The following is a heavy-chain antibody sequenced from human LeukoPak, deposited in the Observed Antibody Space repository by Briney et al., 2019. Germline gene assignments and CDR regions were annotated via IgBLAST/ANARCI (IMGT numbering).Heavy chain of an antibody. V-gene: IGHV3-7*01. J-gene: IGHJ4*02. Sequence: QPGGSLRLSCAASGFTFSDYWMTWVRQAPGKGLEWVANIKRDGGEIYYLYFLKGRFTISRDNAKNSLYLQMNSLRAEDTAVYYCARGGTYCNGDCPPAYWGQGTLVTVSS. CDR1: GFTFSDYW. D-gene: IGHD2-21*02. CDR2: IKRDGGEI. CDR3: ARGGTYCNGDCPPAY.